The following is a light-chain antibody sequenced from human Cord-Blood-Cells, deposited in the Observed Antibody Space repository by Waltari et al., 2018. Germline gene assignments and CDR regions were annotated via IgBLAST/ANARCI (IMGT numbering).Light chain of an antibody. CDR3: SSYTSSSTLPYV. CDR2: EVS. CDR1: SRDVGGYNT. V-gene: IGLV2-14*01. J-gene: IGLJ1*01. Sequence: QPALTQPASVSGSPGPSITISCTGTSRDVGGYNTVPWYQQHPGKAPKLMIYEVSNRPSGVSNRFSGSKSGNTASLTISGLQAEDEADYYCSSYTSSSTLPYVFGTGTKVTVL.